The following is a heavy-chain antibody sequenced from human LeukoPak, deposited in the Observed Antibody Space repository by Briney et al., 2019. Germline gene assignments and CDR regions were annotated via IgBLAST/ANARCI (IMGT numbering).Heavy chain of an antibody. D-gene: IGHD1-1*01. CDR3: AKALPTNGAYYYYGMDV. Sequence: PGGSLRLSCAASGFTFSSYAMSWVRQAPGKGLEWVSAVSGSGGSTYYADSVKGRFTISRDNSKNTLYLQMNSLRAEDTAVYYCAKALPTNGAYYYYGMDVWGQGTTVTVPS. CDR1: GFTFSSYA. V-gene: IGHV3-23*01. CDR2: VSGSGGST. J-gene: IGHJ6*02.